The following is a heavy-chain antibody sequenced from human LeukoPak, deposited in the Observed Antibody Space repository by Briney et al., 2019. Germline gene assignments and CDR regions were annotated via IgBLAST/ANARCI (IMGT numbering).Heavy chain of an antibody. CDR2: IYHSGST. CDR1: GGSINSGGYY. D-gene: IGHD2-2*01. CDR3: AREGRVVPAAEKYYFDY. J-gene: IGHJ4*02. Sequence: SQTLSLTCTVSGGSINSGGYYWSWIRQPPGKGLEWIGNIYHSGSTNYNPSLKSRVTISIDRSKNQFSLKLSSVTAADTAVYYCAREGRVVPAAEKYYFDYWGQGTLVTVSS. V-gene: IGHV4-30-2*01.